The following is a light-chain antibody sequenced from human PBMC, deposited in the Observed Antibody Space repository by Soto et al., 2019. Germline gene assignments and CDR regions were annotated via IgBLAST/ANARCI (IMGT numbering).Light chain of an antibody. CDR1: QSVSSNY. CDR3: QQYGSSRWT. V-gene: IGKV3-20*01. J-gene: IGKJ1*01. CDR2: YAS. Sequence: EIVLTQSPGTLSLSPGERATLSCRASQSVSSNYLAWYQQIPGQPPRLLISYASSRATGIPDRFSGTGSGTDFTLTISRLEAEDFALYSCQQYGSSRWTFGQGTKVEIK.